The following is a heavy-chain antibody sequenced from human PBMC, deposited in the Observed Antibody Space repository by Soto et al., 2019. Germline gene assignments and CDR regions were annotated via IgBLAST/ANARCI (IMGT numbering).Heavy chain of an antibody. CDR1: GFTFTSYA. Sequence: EVQLLESGGDLVQPGGSLRLSCAASGFTFTSYAMSWIRQAPGKGLECVSAITGGGDNTYYADSVKGRFTISRDNSKNPLYLQMNSLRAEDSAFYYCTQDGGSRDWLTFNWGQVTLVTVSS. CDR3: TQDGGSRDWLTFN. J-gene: IGHJ4*02. V-gene: IGHV3-23*01. D-gene: IGHD3-9*01. CDR2: ITGGGDNT.